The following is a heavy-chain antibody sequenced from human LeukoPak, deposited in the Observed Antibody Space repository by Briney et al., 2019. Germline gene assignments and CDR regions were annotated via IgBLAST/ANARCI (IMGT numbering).Heavy chain of an antibody. V-gene: IGHV3-21*01. Sequence: GGSLRLSCAASGFTFSSYSMNWVRQAPGKGLEWVSSISSSSSYIYYADSVKGRFTISRDNAKNSLYLQMNSLRAEDTAVYYCVRGVIIAKIGYWGQGTLVTVSS. CDR2: ISSSSSYI. CDR3: VRGVIIAKIGY. D-gene: IGHD3-10*01. CDR1: GFTFSSYS. J-gene: IGHJ4*02.